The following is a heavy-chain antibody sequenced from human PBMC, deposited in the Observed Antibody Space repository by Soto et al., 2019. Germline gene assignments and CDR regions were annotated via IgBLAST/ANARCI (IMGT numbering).Heavy chain of an antibody. CDR3: AREAVSGRTGFDY. V-gene: IGHV1-18*01. J-gene: IGHJ4*02. CDR1: GYTFTSYG. Sequence: QVQLVQSGAEVKKPGASVKVSCKASGYTFTSYGISWVRQAPGQGLEWMGWVNAYNGNTNYAQKFQARATMTTATSTSTAYMELRSRRSVDTAVYYCAREAVSGRTGFDYWGQGTLVTVSS. D-gene: IGHD6-19*01. CDR2: VNAYNGNT.